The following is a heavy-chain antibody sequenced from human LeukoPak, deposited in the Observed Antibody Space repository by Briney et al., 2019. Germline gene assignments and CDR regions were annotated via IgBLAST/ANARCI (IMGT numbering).Heavy chain of an antibody. CDR1: GFSFSDYT. Sequence: GGSLRLSCAGSGFSFSDYTMNWVRQAPGKGLEWVSSISSSSSYIYYADSVKGRFTISRDNAKNSLYLQMNSLRAEDTAVYYCARGYGRADYWGQGTLVSDSS. D-gene: IGHD5-18*01. J-gene: IGHJ4*02. CDR3: ARGYGRADY. V-gene: IGHV3-21*01. CDR2: ISSSSSYI.